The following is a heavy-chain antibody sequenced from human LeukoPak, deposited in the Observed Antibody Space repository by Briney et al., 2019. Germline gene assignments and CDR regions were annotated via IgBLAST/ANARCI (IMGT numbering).Heavy chain of an antibody. J-gene: IGHJ4*02. CDR1: GFTFRSYA. V-gene: IGHV3-30-3*01. CDR3: ATALKNVLLWFGEFLVY. Sequence: GGSLRLSCAASGFTFRSYAIHWVRQAPGKGLEGVAVISLDGNNKYYADSVKGRFTISRDNSKNTLYLQMNNLGPEDTAVYYCATALKNVLLWFGEFLVYWGQGTLVTVSS. D-gene: IGHD3-10*01. CDR2: ISLDGNNK.